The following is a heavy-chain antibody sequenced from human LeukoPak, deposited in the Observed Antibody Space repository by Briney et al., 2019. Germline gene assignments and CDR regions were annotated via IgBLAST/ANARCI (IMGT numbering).Heavy chain of an antibody. CDR1: GYTFTSYG. CDR3: ARVDYYGTGSTIDY. Sequence: AAVKVSCLASGYTFTSYGISWVRQAPGQGREWMGWISAYNGNTNYAQKLHDRVTMTTDTTTSTDYMKLRSLRSDDTAVDYGARVDYYGTGSTIDYWGQGTRVTVSS. D-gene: IGHD3-10*01. CDR2: ISAYNGNT. V-gene: IGHV1-18*01. J-gene: IGHJ4*02.